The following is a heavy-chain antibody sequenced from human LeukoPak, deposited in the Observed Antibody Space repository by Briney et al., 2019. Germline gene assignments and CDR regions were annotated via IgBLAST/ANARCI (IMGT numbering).Heavy chain of an antibody. CDR3: ARDSGYDSYAFDI. CDR2: INPNSGGT. CDR1: GGTFSNYA. Sequence: ASVKVSCKASGGTFSNYAISWVRQAPGQGLEWMGWINPNSGGTNYAQKLQGRVTMTTDTSTSTAYMELRSLRSDDTAVYYCARDSGYDSYAFDIWGQGTMVTVSS. V-gene: IGHV1-18*01. D-gene: IGHD5-12*01. J-gene: IGHJ3*02.